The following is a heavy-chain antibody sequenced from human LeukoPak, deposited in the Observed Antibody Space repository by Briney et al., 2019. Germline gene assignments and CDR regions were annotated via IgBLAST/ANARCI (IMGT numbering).Heavy chain of an antibody. D-gene: IGHD3-10*01. V-gene: IGHV4-59*01. J-gene: IGHJ6*02. CDR3: ASNYYGSGRDYYYYGMDV. CDR1: GGSIGSYY. CDR2: IYYSGST. Sequence: PSETLSLTCTVPGGSIGSYYWSWIRQPPGKGLEWIGYIYYSGSTNYNPSLKSRVTISVDTSKNQLSLKLSSVTAADTAVYYCASNYYGSGRDYYYYGMDVWGQGTTVTVSS.